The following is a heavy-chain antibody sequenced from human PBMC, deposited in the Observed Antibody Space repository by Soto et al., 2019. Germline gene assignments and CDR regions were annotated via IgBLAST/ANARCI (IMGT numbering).Heavy chain of an antibody. Sequence: PGGSLRLSCAASGFTFSGDAMHWVRQPPGKGLEWVAVTSWDGNNKYYADSVKGRFTISRDNSKNTLYLQMNSLRAEDMAVYYCAKVVVPAAMVNYYYGMDVWGQGTTVTVSS. CDR3: AKVVVPAAMVNYYYGMDV. D-gene: IGHD2-2*01. CDR2: TSWDGNNK. J-gene: IGHJ6*02. V-gene: IGHV3-30*04. CDR1: GFTFSGDA.